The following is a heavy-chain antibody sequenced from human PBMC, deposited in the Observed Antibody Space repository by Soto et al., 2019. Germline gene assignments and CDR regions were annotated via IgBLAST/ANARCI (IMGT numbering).Heavy chain of an antibody. CDR2: IRGDGNDA. CDR3: AGDLVSGSGSLGH. V-gene: IGHV3-74*01. D-gene: IGHD3-10*01. Sequence: EVQLVESGGGIVQPGGSLRLSCVASGFTFSTYWMHWVRQAPGKVLVWVSRIRGDGNDANYADSVRGRFSISRDNAKSTLYLQMNRLRAEDTAVYYCAGDLVSGSGSLGHWGQGTLVTVSS. CDR1: GFTFSTYW. J-gene: IGHJ4*02.